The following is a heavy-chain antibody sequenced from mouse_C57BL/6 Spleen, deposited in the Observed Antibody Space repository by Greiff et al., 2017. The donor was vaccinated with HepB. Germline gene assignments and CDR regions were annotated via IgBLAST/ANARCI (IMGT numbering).Heavy chain of an antibody. Sequence: VQLQQSGPELVKPGASVKISCKASGYAFSSSWMNWVKQRPGKGLEWIGRIYPGDGDTNYNGKFKGKATLTADKSSSTAYMQLSSLTSEASAVYYCARSGITTEGAAYENWGQGTSLTGSS. D-gene: IGHD1-1*01. CDR1: GYAFSSSW. J-gene: IGHJ2*03. V-gene: IGHV1-82*01. CDR3: ARSGITTEGAAYEN. CDR2: IYPGDGDT.